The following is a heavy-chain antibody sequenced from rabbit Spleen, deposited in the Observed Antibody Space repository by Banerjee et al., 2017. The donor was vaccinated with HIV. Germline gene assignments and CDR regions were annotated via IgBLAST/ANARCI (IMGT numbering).Heavy chain of an antibody. J-gene: IGHJ3*01. V-gene: IGHV1S40*01. D-gene: IGHD4-1*01. CDR2: IDTGSSGFT. Sequence: QSLEESGGDLVKPGASLTLTCTASGVSFTSNYYMCWVRQAPGKGLEWIACIDTGSSGFTYFASWAKGRFTFSKTSSTTVTLQMTSLTAADTATYFCARDLDGVIGWNFGWWGQGTLVTVS. CDR3: ARDLDGVIGWNFGW. CDR1: GVSFTSNYY.